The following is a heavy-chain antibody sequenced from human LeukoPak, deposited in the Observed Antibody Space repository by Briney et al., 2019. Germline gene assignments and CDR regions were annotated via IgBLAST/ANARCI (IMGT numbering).Heavy chain of an antibody. J-gene: IGHJ4*02. CDR2: INPNSGGT. D-gene: IGHD3-16*02. CDR1: GYTFTSYD. CDR3: ARERNRYDYVWGSYRSQFDY. Sequence: GASVKVSCKASGYTFTSYDINWVRQAPGQGLEWMGWINPNSGGTNYAQKFQGRVTMTRDTSISTAYMELSRLRSDDTAVYYCARERNRYDYVWGSYRSQFDYWGQGTLVTVSS. V-gene: IGHV1-2*02.